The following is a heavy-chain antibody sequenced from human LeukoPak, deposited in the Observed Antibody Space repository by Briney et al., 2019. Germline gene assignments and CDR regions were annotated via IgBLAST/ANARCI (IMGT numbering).Heavy chain of an antibody. CDR2: ISWISGSI. Sequence: GRSLRLSCAASGFTFDDYAMHWVRQAPGKGLEWVSGISWISGSIGYADSVKGRFTISRDNAKNSLYLQMNSLRAEDTALYYCAKDLATTGTFDIWGQGTMVTVSS. V-gene: IGHV3-9*01. CDR1: GFTFDDYA. CDR3: AKDLATTGTFDI. D-gene: IGHD1-1*01. J-gene: IGHJ3*02.